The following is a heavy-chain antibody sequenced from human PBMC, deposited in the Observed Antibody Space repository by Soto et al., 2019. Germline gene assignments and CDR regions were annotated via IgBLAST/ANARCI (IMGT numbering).Heavy chain of an antibody. CDR1: GFTFSTYA. J-gene: IGHJ4*02. V-gene: IGHV3-23*01. CDR3: AKDVRPDGYWDLDY. D-gene: IGHD5-12*01. Sequence: EVHLLESGGDLVQPGGSLRLSCAASGFTFSTYAMNWVRQVPGRGLEWVSGIIGSGTIIEYADSVKGRFIISRDNSKNTLFLQMNSLRVEDTAIYYCAKDVRPDGYWDLDYWGQGTLVTVSS. CDR2: IIGSGTII.